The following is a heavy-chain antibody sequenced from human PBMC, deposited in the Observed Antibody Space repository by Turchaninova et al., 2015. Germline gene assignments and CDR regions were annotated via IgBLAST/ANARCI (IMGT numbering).Heavy chain of an antibody. CDR2: IKGETAAWPT. V-gene: IGHV3-15*01. CDR3: SWFYYSYMAF. CDR1: GFDLNTAR. J-gene: IGHJ6*03. D-gene: IGHD3-10*01. Sequence: EVQLVESGGGLVKPGGSLRLSCAGTGFDLNTARVSWVRQAPGEGVGWGRHIKGETAAWPTAYASPVKDRFTISKDVSTNTVFLQMNSLRTDDTAVYYCSWFYYSYMAFWGKGTTVTVSS.